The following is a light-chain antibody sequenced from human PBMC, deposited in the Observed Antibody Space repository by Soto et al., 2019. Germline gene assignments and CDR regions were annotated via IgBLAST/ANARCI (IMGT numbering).Light chain of an antibody. Sequence: DVVMTQSPLSLPVTLGQPASISCKSSQSLKYSNGEIFLNWFQQRPGQSPRRLIYKVSNRDSGVPDRFSGSGSGTDFTLKISRVEAEDIGVYFCMQGTHWPWTFGQGTEVEIK. V-gene: IGKV2-30*01. J-gene: IGKJ1*01. CDR1: QSLKYSNGEIF. CDR3: MQGTHWPWT. CDR2: KVS.